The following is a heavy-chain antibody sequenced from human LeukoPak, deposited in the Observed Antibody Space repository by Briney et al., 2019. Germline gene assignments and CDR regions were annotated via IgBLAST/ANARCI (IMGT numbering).Heavy chain of an antibody. CDR3: ARGGLRYFDWLSV. V-gene: IGHV4-34*01. J-gene: IGHJ4*02. CDR1: GGSFSGYY. CDR2: INHSGST. Sequence: SDTLSLTCAVYGGSFSGYYWSWLRQPPGKGLEWIGEINHSGSTNYNTSLKSRVTISVDTSKNQFSLKLSSVTAADTAVYYCARGGLRYFDWLSVWGQGTLVTVSS. D-gene: IGHD3-9*01.